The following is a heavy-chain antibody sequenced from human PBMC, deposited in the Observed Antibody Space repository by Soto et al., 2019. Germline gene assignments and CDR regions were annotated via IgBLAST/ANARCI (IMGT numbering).Heavy chain of an antibody. J-gene: IGHJ5*02. D-gene: IGHD2-2*01. CDR3: ARTRRGWNTRPDWFDP. Sequence: LSLTCTVSDGSISSYYWSWIRQPPGKGLEWIGYIYYSGSTNYNPSLKSRVTISVDTSKNQFSLKLSSVTAADTAVYYCARTRRGWNTRPDWFDPWGQGTLVTVSA. V-gene: IGHV4-59*01. CDR2: IYYSGST. CDR1: DGSISSYY.